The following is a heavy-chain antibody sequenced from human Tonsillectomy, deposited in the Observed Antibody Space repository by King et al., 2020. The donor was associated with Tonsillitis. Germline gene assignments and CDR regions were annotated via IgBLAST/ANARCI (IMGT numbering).Heavy chain of an antibody. CDR1: GFTFSSDA. V-gene: IGHV3-30-3*01. CDR3: ARRDGALDYYYYGLDF. D-gene: IGHD4-17*01. Sequence: VQLVESGGGVVQPGRSLRLSCAASGFTFSSDAMHCVRQATGKGLEWVAVISYDGSNEYYADSVRGRFTLSRDNSKNTVYLQMNSLRTEDTAVYYCARRDGALDYYYYGLDFWGQGTMVTVSS. J-gene: IGHJ6*02. CDR2: ISYDGSNE.